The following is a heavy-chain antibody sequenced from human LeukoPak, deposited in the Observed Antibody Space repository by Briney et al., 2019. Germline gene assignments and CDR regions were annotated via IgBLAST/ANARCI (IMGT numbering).Heavy chain of an antibody. CDR2: IIPIFGTA. Sequence: SVKLSCKASGGTFSSYAISWVRQAPGQGLEWMGGIIPIFGTANYAHKFQGRVTITTDESTSTAYMELSSLRSEDTAVYYCADSSSPTYYFDYWGQGTLVTVSS. J-gene: IGHJ4*02. CDR1: GGTFSSYA. CDR3: ADSSSPTYYFDY. V-gene: IGHV1-69*05. D-gene: IGHD6-6*01.